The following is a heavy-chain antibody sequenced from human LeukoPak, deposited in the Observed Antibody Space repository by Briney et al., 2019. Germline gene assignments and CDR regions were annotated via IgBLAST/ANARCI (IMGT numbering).Heavy chain of an antibody. D-gene: IGHD3-3*01. V-gene: IGHV3-53*01. CDR1: GFAVSSNH. CDR2: IFNGGST. Sequence: GGSLRLSCAASGFAVSSNHMNWVRQAPGKGLEWVSVIFNGGSTYYADSVKGRFTISRDNSKNTLYLQMNSLRAEDTAVYYCAREGYDFWSGYLYCFDYWGQGTLVTVSS. J-gene: IGHJ4*02. CDR3: AREGYDFWSGYLYCFDY.